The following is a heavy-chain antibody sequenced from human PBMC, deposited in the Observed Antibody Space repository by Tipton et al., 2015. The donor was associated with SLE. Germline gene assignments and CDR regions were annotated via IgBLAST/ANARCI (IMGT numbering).Heavy chain of an antibody. CDR1: GGSISSSSYY. CDR2: INHSGST. V-gene: IGHV4-39*07. D-gene: IGHD6-13*01. J-gene: IGHJ4*02. CDR3: ARDGPHSSSSR. Sequence: TLSLTCTVSGGSISSSSYYWSWIRQPPGKGLEWIGEINHSGSTNYNPSLKSRVTISVDTSKNQFSLKLSSVTAADTAVYYCARDGPHSSSSRWGQGTLVTVSS.